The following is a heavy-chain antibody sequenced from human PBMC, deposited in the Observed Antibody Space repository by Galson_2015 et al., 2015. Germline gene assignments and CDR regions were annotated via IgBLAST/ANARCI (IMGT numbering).Heavy chain of an antibody. J-gene: IGHJ4*02. CDR3: ARSGPEVPAAPRFDY. D-gene: IGHD2-2*01. Sequence: SVKVSCKASGGTFSSYAISWVRQAPGQGLEWMGGIIPIFGTANYAQKFQGRVTITAVESTSTAYMELSSLRSEDTAVYYCARSGPEVPAAPRFDYWGQGTLVTVSS. V-gene: IGHV1-69*13. CDR2: IIPIFGTA. CDR1: GGTFSSYA.